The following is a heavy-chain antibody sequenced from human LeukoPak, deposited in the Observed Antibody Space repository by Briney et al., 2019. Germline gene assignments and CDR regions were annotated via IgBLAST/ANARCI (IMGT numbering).Heavy chain of an antibody. CDR2: ISSSSSYI. V-gene: IGHV3-21*01. D-gene: IGHD3-16*01. Sequence: GGSLRLSCAASGFTFSSYSMNWVRQAPGKGLEWVSSISSSSSYIYYADSVEGRFTISRDNAKNSLYLQMNSLRAEDTAVYYCASGGWTRNDYGDYWGQGTLVTVSS. CDR3: ASGGWTRNDYGDY. CDR1: GFTFSSYS. J-gene: IGHJ4*02.